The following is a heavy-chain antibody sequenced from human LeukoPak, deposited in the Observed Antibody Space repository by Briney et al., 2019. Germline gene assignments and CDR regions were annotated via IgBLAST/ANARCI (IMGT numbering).Heavy chain of an antibody. V-gene: IGHV1-69*04. CDR3: ARDDNGDSTTWFDY. D-gene: IGHD4-17*01. J-gene: IGHJ4*02. CDR2: IIPILGIA. Sequence: GSSVKVSCKASGGTFSSYAISWVRQAPGQGLEWMGRIIPILGIANYAQKFQGRVTITADKSTSTAYMELSSLRSEDTAVYYCARDDNGDSTTWFDYWGQGTLVTVSS. CDR1: GGTFSSYA.